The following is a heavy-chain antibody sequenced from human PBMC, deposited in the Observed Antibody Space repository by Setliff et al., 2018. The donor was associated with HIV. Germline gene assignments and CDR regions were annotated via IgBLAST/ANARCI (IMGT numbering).Heavy chain of an antibody. Sequence: ASVKVSCKPSGYTFDGHYLHWVRQAPGQGLEWMGRISPNNFNTQYAKNFQGRVTMTWDTSTSTDYMEVYRLRSDDTAVYFCARSCRSSGYCHFDYWGQGTLVTVSS. CDR2: ISPNNFNT. D-gene: IGHD3-22*01. V-gene: IGHV1-2*06. CDR1: GYTFDGHY. J-gene: IGHJ4*02. CDR3: ARSCRSSGYCHFDY.